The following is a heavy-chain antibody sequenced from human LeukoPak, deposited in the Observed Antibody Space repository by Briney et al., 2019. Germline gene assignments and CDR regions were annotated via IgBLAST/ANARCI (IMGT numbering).Heavy chain of an antibody. D-gene: IGHD1-26*01. CDR1: GFTFSSYW. CDR2: IKQDGSEK. Sequence: PGGTLRLSCAASGFTFSSYWMSWVSQAPGKGLEWVANIKQDGSEKYYVDSVKGRFTISRDNAKNSLYLQMNSLRAEDTAVYYCAREARVGAKGYFDYWGQGTLVTVSS. V-gene: IGHV3-7*01. J-gene: IGHJ4*02. CDR3: AREARVGAKGYFDY.